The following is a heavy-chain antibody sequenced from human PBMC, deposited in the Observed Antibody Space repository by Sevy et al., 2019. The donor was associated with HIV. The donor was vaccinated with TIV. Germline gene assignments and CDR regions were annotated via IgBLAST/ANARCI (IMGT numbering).Heavy chain of an antibody. D-gene: IGHD3-22*01. V-gene: IGHV3-23*01. CDR2: ISGSGGST. CDR3: AKDVGSITMIVPDAFDI. Sequence: GGSLRLSCAASGFTFSSYAMSWVRQAPGKGLEWVSAISGSGGSTYDADSVKGRFTISRDNSKNTLYLQMNSLRAEDTAVYYCAKDVGSITMIVPDAFDIWGQGTMVTVSS. CDR1: GFTFSSYA. J-gene: IGHJ3*02.